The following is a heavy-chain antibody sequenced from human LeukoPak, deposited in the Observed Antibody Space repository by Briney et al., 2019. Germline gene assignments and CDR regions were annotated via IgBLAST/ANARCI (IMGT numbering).Heavy chain of an antibody. D-gene: IGHD3-3*01. CDR2: IYPGDSDT. Sequence: GESLRISCKGSGYTFSSYWIGWVRQMPGKGLECMGIIYPGDSDTRYSPALQGQVTISVDTSIGIAYLQWSSLKASDTAIYYCARQNDFRFDYWGQGTLVTVSS. CDR3: ARQNDFRFDY. V-gene: IGHV5-51*01. J-gene: IGHJ4*02. CDR1: GYTFSSYW.